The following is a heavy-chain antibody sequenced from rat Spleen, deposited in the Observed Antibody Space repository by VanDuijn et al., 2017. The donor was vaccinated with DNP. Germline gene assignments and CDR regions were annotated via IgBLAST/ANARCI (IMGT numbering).Heavy chain of an antibody. D-gene: IGHD1-12*02. CDR3: ARAYYDGTYYPNWYFDF. V-gene: IGHV3-1*01. Sequence: EVQLQESGPGLVKPSHSLSLTCSVTGFSITSNYWAWIRKFPGNKMEWMGYISYSGTTGYNPSLKSRISITRDTSKRQFFLQLNSVTTEDTATYYCARAYYDGTYYPNWYFDFWGPGTTVTVSS. J-gene: IGHJ1*01. CDR2: ISYSGTT. CDR1: GFSITSNY.